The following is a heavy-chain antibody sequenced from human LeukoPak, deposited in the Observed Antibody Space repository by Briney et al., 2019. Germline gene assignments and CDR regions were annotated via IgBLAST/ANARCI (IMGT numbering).Heavy chain of an antibody. CDR3: AREALRIFGVVTDYDY. J-gene: IGHJ4*02. CDR1: DDSITIYY. V-gene: IGHV4-59*01. Sequence: SETLSLTCTVSDDSITIYYWSWIRQPPGKGLEWIGYIDHTGITNYNPSLNSRVTISRDTSKNHLSLELSSATAADTAVYFCAREALRIFGVVTDYDYWGQGTLVTVSS. D-gene: IGHD3-3*01. CDR2: IDHTGIT.